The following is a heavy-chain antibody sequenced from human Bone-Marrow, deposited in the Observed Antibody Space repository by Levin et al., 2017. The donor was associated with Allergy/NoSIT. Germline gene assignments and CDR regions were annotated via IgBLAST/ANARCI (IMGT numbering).Heavy chain of an antibody. Sequence: GGSLRLSCQGSGYTFTTYWIGWVRQMPGKGLEWMGIIHPEDSDTRYGPSFRGQVRISVDKSISTAYLEWTSLKASDTAMYFCARQIYVGDARDAFDIWGQGTMVTVSS. V-gene: IGHV5-51*01. J-gene: IGHJ3*02. CDR2: IHPEDSDT. CDR1: GYTFTTYW. CDR3: ARQIYVGDARDAFDI. D-gene: IGHD5-12*01.